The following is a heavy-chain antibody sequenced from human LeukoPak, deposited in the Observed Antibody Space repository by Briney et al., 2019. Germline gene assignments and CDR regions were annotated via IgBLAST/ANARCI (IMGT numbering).Heavy chain of an antibody. D-gene: IGHD1-7*01. Sequence: ASVKVSCKASGYTFTSYGISWVRQAPGQGLEWMGWISAYNGNTNYAQKLQGRVTMTTDTSTSTAYMELRSLRSNDTAVYYCARVLTGTYWFDPWGQGTLVTVSS. CDR1: GYTFTSYG. J-gene: IGHJ5*02. V-gene: IGHV1-18*01. CDR2: ISAYNGNT. CDR3: ARVLTGTYWFDP.